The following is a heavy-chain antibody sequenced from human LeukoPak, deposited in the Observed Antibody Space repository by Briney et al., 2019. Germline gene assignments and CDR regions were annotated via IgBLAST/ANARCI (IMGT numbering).Heavy chain of an antibody. CDR2: ISSDGSST. Sequence: PGGSLRLSCAASGFTFSRYNMHWVRQAPGKGLVWVSRISSDGSSTRYADSVRGRFTISRDNSKNTLYLQMNSLRPEDTAVYYCATSTVTTSYNYYYYYMHVWGKGTTVTVSS. CDR3: ATSTVTTSYNYYYYYMHV. D-gene: IGHD4-11*01. V-gene: IGHV3-74*01. CDR1: GFTFSRYN. J-gene: IGHJ6*03.